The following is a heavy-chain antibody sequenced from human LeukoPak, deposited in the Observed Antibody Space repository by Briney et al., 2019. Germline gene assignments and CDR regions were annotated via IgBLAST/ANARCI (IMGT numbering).Heavy chain of an antibody. D-gene: IGHD3-3*02. J-gene: IGHJ5*02. CDR1: DYTFTNYG. Sequence: ASVKVSCKASDYTFTNYGISWVRQAPGQGLEWMGWINPNSGDTNYAQKFQGRVTMTRDTSISTAYMELSRLRSDDTAVYYCAGDRGGLAFDPWGQGTLVTVSS. CDR2: INPNSGDT. CDR3: AGDRGGLAFDP. V-gene: IGHV1-2*02.